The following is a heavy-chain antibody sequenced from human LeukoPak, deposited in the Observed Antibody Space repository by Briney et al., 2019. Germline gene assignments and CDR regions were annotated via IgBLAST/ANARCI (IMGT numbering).Heavy chain of an antibody. CDR3: ARVGEIAVAADPYWYFDL. V-gene: IGHV4-38-2*02. CDR2: IYHSGST. D-gene: IGHD6-19*01. Sequence: SETLSLTCTVSGYSISSGYYWGWIRQPPGKGLEVIGIIYHSGSTYYNPSLKSRVTISVDTAKNPFSLQLSSVTAADTAVYYCARVGEIAVAADPYWYFDLWGRGTLVTVSS. CDR1: GYSISSGYY. J-gene: IGHJ2*01.